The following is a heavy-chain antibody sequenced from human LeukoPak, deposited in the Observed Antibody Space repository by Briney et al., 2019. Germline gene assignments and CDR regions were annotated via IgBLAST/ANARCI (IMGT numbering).Heavy chain of an antibody. CDR3: ARVLAYCGGDCYSDAFDI. CDR1: GFTFSDYY. J-gene: IGHJ3*02. CDR2: ISSSGSTI. Sequence: GGSLRLSCAASGFTFSDYYMSWIRQAPGKGLEWVSYISSSGSTIYYADSVKGRFTISRDNAKNSLYLQMNSLRAEDTAVYYCARVLAYCGGDCYSDAFDIWGQGTMVTVSS. D-gene: IGHD2-21*02. V-gene: IGHV3-11*01.